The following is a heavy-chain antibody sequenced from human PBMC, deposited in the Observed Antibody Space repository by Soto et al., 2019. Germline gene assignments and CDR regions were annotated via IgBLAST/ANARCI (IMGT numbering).Heavy chain of an antibody. CDR3: ARPIGGRHFDY. CDR2: IRPDGSDK. Sequence: GGSLRLSCAASGFTFSNYWMSWVRQAPGQGLEWVANIRPDGSDKYYVDSVKGRFTISRDNAKNSLYLQMNSLRAEDTAVYYCARPIGGRHFDYWGQGTLVTVSS. D-gene: IGHD6-6*01. CDR1: GFTFSNYW. V-gene: IGHV3-7*01. J-gene: IGHJ4*02.